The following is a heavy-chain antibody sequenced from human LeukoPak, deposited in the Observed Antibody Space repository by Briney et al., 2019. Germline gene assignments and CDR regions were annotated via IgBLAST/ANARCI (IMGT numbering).Heavy chain of an antibody. CDR3: ARNLWFGEPIDY. D-gene: IGHD3-10*01. CDR1: GYTFTSYD. Sequence: ASVKASCKASGYTFTSYDINWVRQATGQGLGWMGWMNPNSGNTGYAQKFQGRVTMTRNTSISTAYMELSSLRSEDTAVYYCARNLWFGEPIDYWGQGTLVTVSS. V-gene: IGHV1-8*01. J-gene: IGHJ4*02. CDR2: MNPNSGNT.